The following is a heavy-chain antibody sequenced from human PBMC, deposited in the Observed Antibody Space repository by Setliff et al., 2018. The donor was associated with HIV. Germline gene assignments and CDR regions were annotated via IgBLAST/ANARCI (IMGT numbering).Heavy chain of an antibody. Sequence: SETLSLTCSVSGGSIDDYYWSWIRQPPGRGLEWIGNLHFSGTTNYNPSLKSRVTMSVDRSKNQFSLEVRSVTATDTAVYYCARQNRGGRTVMTRGAFDNWGQGALVTVSS. CDR3: ARQNRGGRTVMTRGAFDN. V-gene: IGHV4-59*08. D-gene: IGHD4-17*01. J-gene: IGHJ4*02. CDR1: GGSIDDYY. CDR2: LHFSGTT.